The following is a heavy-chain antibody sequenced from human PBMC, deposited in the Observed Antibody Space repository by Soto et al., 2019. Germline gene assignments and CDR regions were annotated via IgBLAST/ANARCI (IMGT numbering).Heavy chain of an antibody. J-gene: IGHJ6*03. CDR3: ARGGFLEPHMDV. Sequence: QVQLVQSGAEVKKPGASVKVSCKASGYSFTSYDMNWVRQVPGQGPEWMGWMNPNSADTGYAQKFQGRMNMSRDMSTRTMYMELSGLTSEDTAVYYCARGGFLEPHMDVWGRGTTVTVS. V-gene: IGHV1-8*01. CDR2: MNPNSADT. CDR1: GYSFTSYD.